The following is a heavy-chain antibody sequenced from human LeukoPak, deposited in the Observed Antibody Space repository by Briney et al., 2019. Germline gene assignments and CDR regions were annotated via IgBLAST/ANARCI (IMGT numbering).Heavy chain of an antibody. V-gene: IGHV4-59*01. D-gene: IGHD3-22*01. CDR3: ARFDSSGYYVVY. J-gene: IGHJ4*02. Sequence: SETLSLTCTVSGGSINSYYWSWIRQPPGKGLEWIGYIYYSGSTNYNPSLKSRVTMSVDTSENQFSLKLTSVTAADTAVYYCARFDSSGYYVVYWGQGTLVTVSS. CDR2: IYYSGST. CDR1: GGSINSYY.